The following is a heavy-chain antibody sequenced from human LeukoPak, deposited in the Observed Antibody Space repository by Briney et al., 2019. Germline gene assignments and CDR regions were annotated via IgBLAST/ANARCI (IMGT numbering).Heavy chain of an antibody. V-gene: IGHV1-2*02. J-gene: IGHJ4*02. Sequence: ASVKVSCKASGYTFTGYYMHWVRQAPGQGLEWMGWINPNSGGTNYAQKFQGRVTMTRDTSISTAYMELSRLRSDDTAVYYCARVYSSSWYYGYWGQGTLVTVSS. CDR2: INPNSGGT. CDR1: GYTFTGYY. CDR3: ARVYSSSWYYGY. D-gene: IGHD6-13*01.